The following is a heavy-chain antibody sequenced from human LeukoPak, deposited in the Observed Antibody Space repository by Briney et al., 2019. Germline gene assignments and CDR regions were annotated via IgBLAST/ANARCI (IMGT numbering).Heavy chain of an antibody. D-gene: IGHD2-2*01. CDR3: AREGTSGDFDY. V-gene: IGHV4-59*01. Sequence: PSETLSLTCTVSGGSISRYYWSWIRQPPGKGLEWIGYIYYSGSTNYNPSLKSRVTISVDTSKNQFSLKLNSVTVADTAVYYCAREGTSGDFDYWGQGTLVTVSS. CDR2: IYYSGST. CDR1: GGSISRYY. J-gene: IGHJ4*02.